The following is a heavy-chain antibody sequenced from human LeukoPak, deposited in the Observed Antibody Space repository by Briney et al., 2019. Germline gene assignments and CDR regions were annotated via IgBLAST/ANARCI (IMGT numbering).Heavy chain of an antibody. CDR2: IYHSGST. Sequence: SETLSLTCAVSGGSISSNNWWSWVRQPPGKGLEWIGEIYHSGSTNYNPSLQSRLTMSVDKSKNQFSLNLSSTTAADTAVYYCARRYRGFFDYWGQGILVTVSS. D-gene: IGHD3-16*02. CDR3: ARRYRGFFDY. CDR1: GGSISSNNW. V-gene: IGHV4-4*02. J-gene: IGHJ4*02.